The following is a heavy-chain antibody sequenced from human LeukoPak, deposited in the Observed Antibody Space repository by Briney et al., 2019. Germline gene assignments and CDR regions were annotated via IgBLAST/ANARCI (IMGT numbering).Heavy chain of an antibody. V-gene: IGHV4-30-2*01. J-gene: IGHJ3*02. Sequence: SDTLSLTCTVSGGSISSGGYYWSWIRQPPGKGLEWIGYIYHSGSTYYNPSLKSRVTISVDRSKNQFSLKLSSVTAADTAVYYCARSFQGDAFDIWGQGTMVTVSS. CDR3: ARSFQGDAFDI. CDR2: IYHSGST. CDR1: GGSISSGGYY.